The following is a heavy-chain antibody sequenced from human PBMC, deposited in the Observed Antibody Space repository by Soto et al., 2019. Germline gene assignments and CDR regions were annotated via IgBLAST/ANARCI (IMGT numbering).Heavy chain of an antibody. CDR1: GGSISSYY. CDR2: IYYSGST. Sequence: PSETLSLTCTVSGGSISSYYWSWIRQPPGKGLEWIGYIYYSGSTNYNPSLKSRVTISVDTSKNQFSLKLSSVTAADTAVYYCARARGSSSPRGYYYYYMDVWGKGTTVTVSS. V-gene: IGHV4-59*01. CDR3: ARARGSSSPRGYYYYYMDV. D-gene: IGHD6-13*01. J-gene: IGHJ6*03.